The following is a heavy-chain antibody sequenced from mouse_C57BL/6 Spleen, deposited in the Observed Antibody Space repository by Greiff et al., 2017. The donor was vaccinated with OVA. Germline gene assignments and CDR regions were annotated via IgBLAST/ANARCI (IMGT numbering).Heavy chain of an antibody. V-gene: IGHV6-3*01. CDR2: IRLKSDNYAT. D-gene: IGHD1-1*01. Sequence: EVQLQQSGGGLVQPGGSMKLSCVASGFTFSNYWMNWVRQSPEKGLEWVAQIRLKSDNYATHYAESVKGRFTISRDDSKSSVYLQMNNLRAEDTGIYYCTEFSDYYGSSYPPEFAYWGQGTLVTVSA. J-gene: IGHJ3*01. CDR3: TEFSDYYGSSYPPEFAY. CDR1: GFTFSNYW.